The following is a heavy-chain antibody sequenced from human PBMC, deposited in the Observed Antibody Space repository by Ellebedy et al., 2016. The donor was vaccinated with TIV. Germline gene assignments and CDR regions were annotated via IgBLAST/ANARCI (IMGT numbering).Heavy chain of an antibody. Sequence: GESLKISXVASGFAFSDYWMSWARQAPGRGLEWVANIKQNGKVQFYVDSVKGRFTISRDNAKNSLFLQMNNLRAEDTAVYYCARAELTWGQGTLVTVSS. CDR1: GFAFSDYW. CDR2: IKQNGKVQ. D-gene: IGHD5-24*01. J-gene: IGHJ5*02. V-gene: IGHV3-7*01. CDR3: ARAELT.